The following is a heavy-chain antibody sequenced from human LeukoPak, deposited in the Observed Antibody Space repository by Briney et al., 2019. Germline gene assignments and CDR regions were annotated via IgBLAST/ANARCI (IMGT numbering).Heavy chain of an antibody. J-gene: IGHJ4*02. Sequence: PGGSLRLSCAASGFPFNAYWMTWVRQAPGKGLEWVANIRQDGDTKYYVDSVKGRFTISRDNAMDSLYLQMNGLRAEDTAIYYCARSLPYGTTWYGRSDFWGQGTLVTVSS. V-gene: IGHV3-7*03. CDR2: IRQDGDTK. CDR3: ARSLPYGTTWYGRSDF. CDR1: GFPFNAYW. D-gene: IGHD6-13*01.